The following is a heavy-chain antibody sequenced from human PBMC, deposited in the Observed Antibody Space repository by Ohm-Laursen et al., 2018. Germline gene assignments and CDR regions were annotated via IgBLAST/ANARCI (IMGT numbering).Heavy chain of an antibody. CDR2: IGGSGGST. Sequence: SLRLSCAASGFTFTSHWMHWVRQAPGKGLEWVSAIGGSGGSTYYADSVKGRFTISRDNSKNTLYLQMNSLRAEDTAVYYCAKDLREDSSGIGPDYWGQGTLVTVSS. V-gene: IGHV3-23*01. CDR1: GFTFTSHW. J-gene: IGHJ4*02. D-gene: IGHD3-22*01. CDR3: AKDLREDSSGIGPDY.